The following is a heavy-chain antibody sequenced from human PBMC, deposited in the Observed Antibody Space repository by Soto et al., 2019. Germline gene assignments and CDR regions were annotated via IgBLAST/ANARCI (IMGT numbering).Heavy chain of an antibody. CDR2: IWYDGSNK. CDR1: GFTFSSYG. D-gene: IGHD1-20*01. V-gene: IGHV3-33*01. CDR3: ALGPPITGRRRGYYYYGMDV. Sequence: GGSLRLSCAASGFTFSSYGMHWVRQAPGKGLEWVAVIWYDGSNKYYADSVKGRFTISRDNSKNTLYLQMNSLRAEDTAVYYCALGPPITGRRRGYYYYGMDVWGQGTTVTVSS. J-gene: IGHJ6*02.